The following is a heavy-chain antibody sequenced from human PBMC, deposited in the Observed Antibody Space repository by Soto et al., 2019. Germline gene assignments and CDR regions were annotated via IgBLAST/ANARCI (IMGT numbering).Heavy chain of an antibody. CDR3: ARDVVTAVAGSFKVFDP. D-gene: IGHD6-19*01. V-gene: IGHV3-33*01. CDR2: IWYDGTKR. CDR1: GFSLRTSG. J-gene: IGHJ5*02. Sequence: QVQLVESGGGVVQSGRSLKLSCAASGFSLRTSGMHWLRRAPGKGLEWVGFIWYDGTKRFYANSVKGRSTISKDNSNNILYLQMSGLRAEDTAVYYCARDVVTAVAGSFKVFDPWGQGTLVTVSS.